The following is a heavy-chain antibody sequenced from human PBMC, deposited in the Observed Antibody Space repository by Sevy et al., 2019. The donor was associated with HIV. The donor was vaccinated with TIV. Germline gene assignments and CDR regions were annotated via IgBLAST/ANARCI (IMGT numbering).Heavy chain of an antibody. Sequence: SETLSLTCTVSGGSISSSSYYWGWIRQPPGKGLEWIGSIYYSGSTYYNPSLKSRVTISVDTSKNQFSLKLGSVTAADTAGDYCGRHGGSDYYSRWATIYYYYYYMDVWGKGTTVTVSS. J-gene: IGHJ6*03. CDR1: GGSISSSSYY. CDR2: IYYSGST. V-gene: IGHV4-39*01. CDR3: GRHGGSDYYSRWATIYYYYYYMDV. D-gene: IGHD3-22*01.